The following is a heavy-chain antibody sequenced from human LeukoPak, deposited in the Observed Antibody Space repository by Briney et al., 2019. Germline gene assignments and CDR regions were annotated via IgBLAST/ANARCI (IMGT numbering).Heavy chain of an antibody. CDR2: IRYDGSKK. CDR3: AKDRIPAALMAFDI. D-gene: IGHD2-2*01. Sequence: GGSLRLSCAASGFTFSSYGRQWVRQAPGKGLEWAAFIRYDGSKKDYTDSVKGRFTISRDNSKNTLYLQMNSLRTEDTAVYYCAKDRIPAALMAFDIWGQGTMVTVSS. V-gene: IGHV3-30*02. CDR1: GFTFSSYG. J-gene: IGHJ3*02.